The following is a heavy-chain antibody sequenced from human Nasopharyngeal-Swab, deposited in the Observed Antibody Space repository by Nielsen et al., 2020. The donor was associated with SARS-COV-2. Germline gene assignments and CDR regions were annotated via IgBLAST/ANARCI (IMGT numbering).Heavy chain of an antibody. D-gene: IGHD6-13*01. V-gene: IGHV3-7*01. Sequence: GESLKISCAASGFTFSSYWMSWVRQAPGKGLEWVANIKQDGSEKYYADSVKGRFTISRDNAKNSLYLQMNSLRAEDTAVYYCASLSSSSWFFDYWGQGTLVTVSS. CDR1: GFTFSSYW. J-gene: IGHJ4*02. CDR2: IKQDGSEK. CDR3: ASLSSSSWFFDY.